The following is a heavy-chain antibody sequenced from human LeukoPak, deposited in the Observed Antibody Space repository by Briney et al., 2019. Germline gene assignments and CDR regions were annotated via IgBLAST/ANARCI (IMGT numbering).Heavy chain of an antibody. J-gene: IGHJ4*02. CDR1: GYTFTIYD. D-gene: IGHD3-10*01. V-gene: IGHV1-8*01. Sequence: ASVSVSCKASGYTFTIYDINWVRQAAGQGGGGMGWMNPTSGNTGYAQKFQGRVTMTRNTSISTAYMELSSLRSEDTAVYYCARGRGRITMVRGVIITPHLDYWGQGTLVTVSS. CDR2: MNPTSGNT. CDR3: ARGRGRITMVRGVIITPHLDY.